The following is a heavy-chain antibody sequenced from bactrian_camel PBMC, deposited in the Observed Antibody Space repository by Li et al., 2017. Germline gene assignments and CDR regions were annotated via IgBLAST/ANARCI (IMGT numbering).Heavy chain of an antibody. V-gene: IGHV3S26*01. CDR1: GFTFSSYW. J-gene: IGHJ4*01. Sequence: HVQLVESGGGLVQPGGSLRLSCAASGFTFSSYWMYWVRLAPGKEIEGVAAIDSDGHTNYRDSVKGRFTISKDNAKDILYLQMSSLKPEDTAMYYCAAVGLQVTATQALGLMDRGRSMYSGQGTQVTVS. D-gene: IGHD3*01. CDR2: IDSDGHT.